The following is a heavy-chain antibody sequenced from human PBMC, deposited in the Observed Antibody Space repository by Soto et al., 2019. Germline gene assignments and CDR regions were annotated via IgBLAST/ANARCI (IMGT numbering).Heavy chain of an antibody. CDR2: IIPIFGTA. D-gene: IGHD3-10*01. CDR3: ARDGEFAPLNGNYYYYYMDV. V-gene: IGHV1-69*13. CDR1: GGTFSSYA. Sequence: ASVKVSCKASGGTFSSYAISWVRQAPGQGLEWMGGIIPIFGTANYAQKFQGRVTITADESTSTAYMELSSLRSEDTAVYYCARDGEFAPLNGNYYYYYMDVWGKGTTVTVSS. J-gene: IGHJ6*03.